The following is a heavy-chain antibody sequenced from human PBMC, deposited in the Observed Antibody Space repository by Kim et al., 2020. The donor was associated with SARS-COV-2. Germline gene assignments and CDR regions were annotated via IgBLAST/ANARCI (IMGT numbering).Heavy chain of an antibody. Sequence: DSVKGRFTISRDNSKNTLYLQMNSLRAEDTAVYYCAKEIYLVGATRYFDYWGQGTLVTVSS. J-gene: IGHJ4*02. CDR3: AKEIYLVGATRYFDY. D-gene: IGHD1-26*01. V-gene: IGHV3-30*02.